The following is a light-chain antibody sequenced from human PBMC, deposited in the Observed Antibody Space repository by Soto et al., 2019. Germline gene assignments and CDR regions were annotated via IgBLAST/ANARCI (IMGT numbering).Light chain of an antibody. CDR3: QQFNNYSWT. J-gene: IGKJ1*01. CDR2: DAS. Sequence: AIQLTQSPSSLSASVGDRVTITCRASQGISSALAWYQQKPGKALKLLIYDASSLESGVPSRFSGSGSGTDFTLTISSLQPEDFATYYCQQFNNYSWTFGQGTKVEIK. CDR1: QGISSA. V-gene: IGKV1D-13*01.